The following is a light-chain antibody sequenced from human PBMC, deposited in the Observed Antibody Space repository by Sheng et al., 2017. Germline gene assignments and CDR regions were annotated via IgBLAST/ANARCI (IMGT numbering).Light chain of an antibody. CDR3: QQYNSYSVT. CDR2: KAS. J-gene: IGKJ3*01. Sequence: DIQMTQSPSTLSASVGDRVTITCRASQSISYWLAWYQQKPGKAPKLLIYKASSLQSGVPSRFSGSGSGTEFILTISSLQPDDFATYYCQQYNSYSVTFGPGTKWIS. CDR1: QSISYW. V-gene: IGKV1-5*03.